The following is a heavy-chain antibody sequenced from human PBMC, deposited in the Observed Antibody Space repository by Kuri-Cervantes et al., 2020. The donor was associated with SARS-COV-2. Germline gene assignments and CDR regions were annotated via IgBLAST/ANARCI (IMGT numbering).Heavy chain of an antibody. Sequence: SETLSLTCTVSGGSISSSSYYWGWIRQPPGKGLEWIGSIYYSGSTYYNPSLKSRVTISVDTSKNQFSLKLSSVTAADTAVYYCARHRYSSSWSGLGYFDYWGQGTLVTVSS. CDR2: IYYSGST. V-gene: IGHV4-39*01. CDR1: GGSISSSSYY. D-gene: IGHD6-13*01. J-gene: IGHJ4*02. CDR3: ARHRYSSSWSGLGYFDY.